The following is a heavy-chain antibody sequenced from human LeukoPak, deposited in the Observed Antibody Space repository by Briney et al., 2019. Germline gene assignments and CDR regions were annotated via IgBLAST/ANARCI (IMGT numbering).Heavy chain of an antibody. V-gene: IGHV4-61*02. CDR3: ARGESAVGYMDV. CDR1: GGSMSSGSYY. CDR2: IYTSGST. Sequence: KASETLSLTCTVSGGSMSSGSYYWSWIRQPAGKGLEWIGRIYTSGSTNYNPSLKSRVTISVDTSKNQFSLKLSSVTAADTAVYYCARGESAVGYMDVWGKGTTVTVSS. D-gene: IGHD3-10*01. J-gene: IGHJ6*03.